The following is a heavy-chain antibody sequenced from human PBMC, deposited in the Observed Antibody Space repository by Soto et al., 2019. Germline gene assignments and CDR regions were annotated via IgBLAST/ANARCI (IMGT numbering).Heavy chain of an antibody. D-gene: IGHD3-3*01. CDR2: ISYDGSNK. J-gene: IGHJ6*02. Sequence: PGGSLRLSCAASGFTFSSYGMHWGRQAPGKGLEWVAVISYDGSNKYYADSVKGRFTISRDNSKNTLYLQMNSLGAEDTAVYYCAKDTRRRGFWSGYSYYYYGMDVWGQGTTVTVSS. CDR3: AKDTRRRGFWSGYSYYYYGMDV. CDR1: GFTFSSYG. V-gene: IGHV3-30*18.